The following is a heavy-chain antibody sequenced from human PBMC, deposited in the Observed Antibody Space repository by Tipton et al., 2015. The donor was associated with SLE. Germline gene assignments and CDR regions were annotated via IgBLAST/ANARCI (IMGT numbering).Heavy chain of an antibody. V-gene: IGHV1-8*01. D-gene: IGHD5-18*01. CDR3: ARVMDTWFDP. Sequence: QSGPEVKKPGASVKVSCKASGYTFTSYDINWVRQATGQGLEWMGWMNPNSGNTDYEQKFQGRVTMTRNTSISTAYMELSSLTSEDTAVYYCARVMDTWFDPWGQGTLVTVSS. CDR2: MNPNSGNT. CDR1: GYTFTSYD. J-gene: IGHJ5*02.